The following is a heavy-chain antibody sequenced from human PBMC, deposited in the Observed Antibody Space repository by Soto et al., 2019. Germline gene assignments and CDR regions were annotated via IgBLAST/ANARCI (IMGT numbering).Heavy chain of an antibody. CDR1: GGSISSSSYY. CDR2: IYYSGST. V-gene: IGHV4-39*01. CDR3: ARNYDYYGMDV. J-gene: IGHJ6*02. Sequence: SETLSLTCTVSGGSISSSSYYWGWIRQPPGKGLEWIGSIYYSGSTYYSPSLKSRVTISVDTSKNQFSLKLSSVTAADTAVYYCARNYDYYGMDVWGQGTTVTVSS.